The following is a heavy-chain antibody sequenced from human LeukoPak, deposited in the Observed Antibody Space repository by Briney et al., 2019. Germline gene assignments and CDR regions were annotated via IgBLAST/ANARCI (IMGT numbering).Heavy chain of an antibody. D-gene: IGHD3-10*01. CDR1: GFTFSTYS. J-gene: IGHJ4*02. V-gene: IGHV3-7*01. Sequence: QPGGSLRLSCAASGFTFSTYSGNWIRQAPGKGLEWVANIKQDGSEKYYVDSVKGRFTISRDNAKNSLYLQMNSLRAEDTAVYYCARDYYGSVDYWGQGTLVTVSS. CDR2: IKQDGSEK. CDR3: ARDYYGSVDY.